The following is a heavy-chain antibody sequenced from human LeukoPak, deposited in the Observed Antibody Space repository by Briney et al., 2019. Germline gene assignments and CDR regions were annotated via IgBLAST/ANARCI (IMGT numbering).Heavy chain of an antibody. V-gene: IGHV3-23*01. Sequence: PGGSLRLSCAVSGFTFNEYVRRWVGQAQGRGREWGSAVSSSGFTTYYADSVKCRFTISRDNFKNPLYLQLNSLRGEDTAVYYCVKEADNSGTYYMDVWGKGTTVTVSS. CDR2: VSSSGFTT. J-gene: IGHJ6*03. CDR1: GFTFNEYV. CDR3: VKEADNSGTYYMDV. D-gene: IGHD2/OR15-2a*01.